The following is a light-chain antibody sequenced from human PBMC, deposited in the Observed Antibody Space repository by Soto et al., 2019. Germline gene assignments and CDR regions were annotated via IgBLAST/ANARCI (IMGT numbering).Light chain of an antibody. CDR2: ANY. Sequence: QSALTQPPSASGTPGQSGTISFAGSSSNIGSNSVSWYQQLPGTAPKLLIYANYQRPSGVPDRCSGSKSGTSASLAISGLQSDDEGDYFCAAWDDGLRFGGGTKLAGL. V-gene: IGLV1-44*01. CDR1: SSNIGSNS. CDR3: AAWDDGLR. J-gene: IGLJ2*01.